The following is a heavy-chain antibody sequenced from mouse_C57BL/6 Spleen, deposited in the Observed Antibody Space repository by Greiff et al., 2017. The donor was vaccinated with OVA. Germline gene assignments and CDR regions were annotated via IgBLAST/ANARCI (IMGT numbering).Heavy chain of an antibody. D-gene: IGHD2-2*01. CDR3: ARRAYGYRYAIDH. J-gene: IGHJ4*01. CDR2: IYPGDGDN. CDR1: GYAFSSSW. V-gene: IGHV1-82*01. Sequence: VQLQASGPELVKPGASVKISCKASGYAFSSSWMNWVKQRPGKGLEWIGRIYPGDGDNNYNGKFKGEATMTADKSSSTAYMQLSSLTSDDSAVYFCARRAYGYRYAIDHWGQGTSVTVSS.